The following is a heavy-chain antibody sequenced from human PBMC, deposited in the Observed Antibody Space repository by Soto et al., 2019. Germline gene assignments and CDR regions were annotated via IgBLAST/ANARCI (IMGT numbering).Heavy chain of an antibody. D-gene: IGHD3-10*01. CDR1: GGSISSGGYS. CDR2: IYHSGST. CDR3: ARVVTMVRGVRYNWFDP. Sequence: QLQLQESGSGLVKPSQTLSLTCAVSGGSISSGGYSWSWIRQPPGKGLEWIGYIYHSGSTYYNPSLKSRVTISVDRSKNQFSLKLSSVTAADTAVYYCARVVTMVRGVRYNWFDPWGQGTLVTVSS. V-gene: IGHV4-30-2*01. J-gene: IGHJ5*02.